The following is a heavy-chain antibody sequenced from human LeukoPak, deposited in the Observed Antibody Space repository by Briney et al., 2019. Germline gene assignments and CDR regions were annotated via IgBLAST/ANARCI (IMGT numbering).Heavy chain of an antibody. D-gene: IGHD3-10*01. CDR2: IKQDGSEK. J-gene: IGHJ6*02. CDR1: RFTFSSYW. CDR3: ARDLYSYGSGSYGV. V-gene: IGHV3-7*03. Sequence: EGSLRLSCAASRFTFSSYWMSWVRQAPGKGLEWVANIKQDGSEKYYVDSVKGRLTISRDNAKNSLYLQMNSLRGEDTAVYYCARDLYSYGSGSYGVWGQGTTVTVSS.